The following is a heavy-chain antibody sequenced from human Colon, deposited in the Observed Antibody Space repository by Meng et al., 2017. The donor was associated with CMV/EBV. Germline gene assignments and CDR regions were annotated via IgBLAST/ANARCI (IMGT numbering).Heavy chain of an antibody. V-gene: IGHV1-2*02. CDR1: GYTFNGYF. Sequence: QVALVQAGAEVKEPGASVKVSCKPSGYTFNGYFMHWVRQAPGQGLEWMGWINPVTGDTSYAQKVQVRVTMTRDTSISTAYMELSSLRSDDTAVYYCATFGGDFDYWGQGTLVTVSS. CDR3: ATFGGDFDY. D-gene: IGHD3-3*01. CDR2: INPVTGDT. J-gene: IGHJ4*02.